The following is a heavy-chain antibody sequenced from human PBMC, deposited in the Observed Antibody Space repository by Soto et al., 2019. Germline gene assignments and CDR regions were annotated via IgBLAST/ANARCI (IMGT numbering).Heavy chain of an antibody. J-gene: IGHJ6*02. CDR2: ISSNGGST. D-gene: IGHD3-3*01. CDR3: ARSSHYDFWSGYPMDV. CDR1: GFTFSSYA. V-gene: IGHV3-64*02. Sequence: HPGGSLRLSCAASGFTFSSYAMHWVRQAPGKGLEYVSAISSNGGSTYYADSVKGRFTISRDNSKNTLYLQMGSLRAEDMAVYYCARSSHYDFWSGYPMDVWGQGTTVTVSS.